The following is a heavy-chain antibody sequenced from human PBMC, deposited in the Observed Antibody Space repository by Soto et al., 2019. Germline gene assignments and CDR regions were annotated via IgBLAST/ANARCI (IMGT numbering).Heavy chain of an antibody. J-gene: IGHJ1*01. CDR1: GFTFSDYY. CDR3: ARDMLEYGYIWGSYRHEYFQH. V-gene: IGHV3-11*01. D-gene: IGHD3-16*02. Sequence: GGSLRLSCAASGFTFSDYYMSWIRQAPGKGLEWVSYISSSGSTIYYADSVKGRFTISRDNAKNSLYLQMNSLRAEDTAVYYCARDMLEYGYIWGSYRHEYFQHWGQGTLVTVSS. CDR2: ISSSGSTI.